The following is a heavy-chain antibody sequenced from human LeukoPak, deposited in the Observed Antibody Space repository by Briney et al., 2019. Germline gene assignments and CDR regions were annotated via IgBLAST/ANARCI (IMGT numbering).Heavy chain of an antibody. CDR1: GYSISSGYY. Sequence: SETLSLTCAVSGYSISSGYYSGWIRQPPGKGLEWIASFYRSGGTYYNLSLKSRVSISVDTSKNQFSLKLNSVTAADTAIYYCSRYRSPLAITADYFDYWGRGTLVTVSS. CDR2: FYRSGGT. V-gene: IGHV4-38-2*01. J-gene: IGHJ4*02. D-gene: IGHD3-3*02. CDR3: SRYRSPLAITADYFDY.